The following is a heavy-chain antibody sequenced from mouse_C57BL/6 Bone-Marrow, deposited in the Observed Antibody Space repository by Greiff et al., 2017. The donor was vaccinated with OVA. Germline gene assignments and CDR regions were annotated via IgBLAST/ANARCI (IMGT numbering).Heavy chain of an antibody. CDR2: ISSGGSYT. V-gene: IGHV5-6*01. CDR1: GFTFSSYG. CDR3: ARHPYYDY. J-gene: IGHJ2*01. Sequence: EVKLMESGGDLVKPGGSLKLSCAASGFTFSSYGMSWVRQTPDKRLEWVATISSGGSYTYYPDSVKGRFTISRDNAKNTLYLQTSSLKSEDTAMYYCARHPYYDYWGQGTTLTVSS.